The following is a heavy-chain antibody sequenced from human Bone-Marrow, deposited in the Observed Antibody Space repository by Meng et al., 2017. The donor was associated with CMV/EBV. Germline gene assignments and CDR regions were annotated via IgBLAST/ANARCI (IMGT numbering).Heavy chain of an antibody. CDR1: GFTFTRYS. J-gene: IGHJ4*02. V-gene: IGHV3-74*03. Sequence: LSCAASGFTFTRYSIHCVRQTPGKGLEWVSRINGDGSTTTYADSVMGRFTVSRDNPRNTVSLQMNSLRAEDTAVYYCARDRGGFHDYWGPGTLVTVSS. CDR2: INGDGSTT. CDR3: ARDRGGFHDY. D-gene: IGHD2-15*01.